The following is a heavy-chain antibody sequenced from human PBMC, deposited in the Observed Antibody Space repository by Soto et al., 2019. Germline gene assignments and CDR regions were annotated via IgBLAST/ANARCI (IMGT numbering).Heavy chain of an antibody. CDR2: INLTGGTT. Sequence: QVQLVQSGPEVRKPGASVRLSCATSGYNFNQYYIHWVRQAPGQGLEWMGIINLTGGTTEYALKFRGRVTVTGDTCTRTAYMELSSLRSEDTAVYFCARGPDDSDVPRWDHWGQGTLITVSS. D-gene: IGHD4-17*01. V-gene: IGHV1-46*02. CDR3: ARGPDDSDVPRWDH. J-gene: IGHJ4*02. CDR1: GYNFNQYY.